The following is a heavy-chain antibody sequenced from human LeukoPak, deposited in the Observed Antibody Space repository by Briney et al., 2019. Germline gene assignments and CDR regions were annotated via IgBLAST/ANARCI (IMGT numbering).Heavy chain of an antibody. J-gene: IGHJ6*02. Sequence: ASVKVSCKASGYTFTGYYMHWVRQAPGQGLEWMGWINPNSGDTNYAQKFQGRVTMTRDTSISTAYMELSRLRSDDTAVYYCARGSDQPYYYGMDVWGQGTTVTVSS. CDR3: ARGSDQPYYYGMDV. V-gene: IGHV1-2*02. CDR1: GYTFTGYY. CDR2: INPNSGDT. D-gene: IGHD6-6*01.